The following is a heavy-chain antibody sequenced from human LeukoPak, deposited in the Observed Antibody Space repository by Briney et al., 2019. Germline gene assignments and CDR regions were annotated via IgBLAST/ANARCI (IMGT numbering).Heavy chain of an antibody. D-gene: IGHD6-13*01. CDR2: INPNSGGT. J-gene: IGHJ4*02. CDR3: ARDQGRDNSSWCPYNDY. Sequence: ASVKVSCKASGYTFTGHYMHWVRQAPGQGLEWMGWINPNSGGTNYAQKFQGRVTMTRDTSISTAYMEVSRLRSDDTAVYYCARDQGRDNSSWCPYNDYWGQGTLVTVSS. CDR1: GYTFTGHY. V-gene: IGHV1-2*02.